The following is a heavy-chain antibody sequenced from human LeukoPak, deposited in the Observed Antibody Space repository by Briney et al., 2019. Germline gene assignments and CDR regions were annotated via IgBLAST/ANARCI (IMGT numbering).Heavy chain of an antibody. D-gene: IGHD3-10*01. Sequence: GGSLRLSCATSGFTVSSNYTSWVRQAPGKGLEWVSVIYSGGSTYYADSVKGRFTISRDNAKNSLYLQMHSLRDEDTAVYYCARAPPRYGSGSFHFDFWGQGTLVTVSS. CDR3: ARAPPRYGSGSFHFDF. J-gene: IGHJ4*02. CDR2: IYSGGST. CDR1: GFTVSSNY. V-gene: IGHV3-53*01.